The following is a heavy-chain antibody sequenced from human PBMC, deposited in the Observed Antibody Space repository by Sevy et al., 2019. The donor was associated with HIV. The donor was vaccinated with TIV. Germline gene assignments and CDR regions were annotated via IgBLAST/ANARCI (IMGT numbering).Heavy chain of an antibody. D-gene: IGHD3-9*01. V-gene: IGHV4-39*01. CDR2: VYFTGST. Sequence: SETLSLTCSVSRGSISSSTYYWGWIRQPPGRGLEWIGTVYFTGSTYYNPSLKSRVTISVDTSKNEFSLKVNSVTAADTAVYYCARLGGLRFFDWSSLNYFDYWGQGTLVTVSS. CDR3: ARLGGLRFFDWSSLNYFDY. CDR1: RGSISSSTYY. J-gene: IGHJ4*02.